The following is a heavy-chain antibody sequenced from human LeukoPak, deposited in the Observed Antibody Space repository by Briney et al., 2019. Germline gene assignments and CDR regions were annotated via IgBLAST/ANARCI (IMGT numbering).Heavy chain of an antibody. CDR1: GFTFSSYC. CDR3: ARDFGDSSEYFQH. D-gene: IGHD6-13*01. J-gene: IGHJ1*01. CDR2: INSDGSST. V-gene: IGHV3-74*01. Sequence: GGSLRLSCTASGFTFSSYCMHWVRQAPGKGLVWVSRINSDGSSTSYADSVKGRFTISRDNAKNSLFLQMNSLRAEDTAVYYCARDFGDSSEYFQHWGQGTLVTVSS.